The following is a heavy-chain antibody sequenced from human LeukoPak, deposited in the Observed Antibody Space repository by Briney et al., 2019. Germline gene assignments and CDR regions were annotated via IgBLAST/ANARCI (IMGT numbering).Heavy chain of an antibody. Sequence: GGSLRLSCAASGFTFSSYSMNWVRQAPGKGLEWVSSISTSSGYIHYADSVKGRFTISRDNAKNSLYLRMNSLRAEDTAVYYCARGTLNIPGEHGAFDYWGQGTLVTVSS. J-gene: IGHJ4*02. D-gene: IGHD1-14*01. CDR1: GFTFSSYS. CDR3: ARGTLNIPGEHGAFDY. CDR2: ISTSSGYI. V-gene: IGHV3-21*01.